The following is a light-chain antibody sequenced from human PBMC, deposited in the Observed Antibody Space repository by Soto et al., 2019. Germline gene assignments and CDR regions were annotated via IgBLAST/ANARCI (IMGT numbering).Light chain of an antibody. CDR2: GAS. CDR3: HQYDSSPLT. Sequence: EIVLTQSPGTLSLSPGERATLSCRASQSVRSSYLAWYQQKPGQAPRLLIYGASSRATGIPDRFSGSGSGTTFTLTISRLEPEDFAVYYCHQYDSSPLTFGGGTKVEIK. J-gene: IGKJ4*01. V-gene: IGKV3-20*01. CDR1: QSVRSSY.